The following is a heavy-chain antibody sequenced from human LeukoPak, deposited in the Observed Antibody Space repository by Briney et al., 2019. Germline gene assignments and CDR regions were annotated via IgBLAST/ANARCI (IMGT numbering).Heavy chain of an antibody. Sequence: ASVPVSCKASGYTFTSYGISWVRQAPGQGLEWMGWISDYNGNTNCAQKLQGRVTMTTDTSTSTVYMELRSLRSDDTAVYYCARGHGSSWYLDNWRQGTLVTVSP. D-gene: IGHD6-13*01. CDR1: GYTFTSYG. J-gene: IGHJ4*02. V-gene: IGHV1-18*01. CDR3: ARGHGSSWYLDN. CDR2: ISDYNGNT.